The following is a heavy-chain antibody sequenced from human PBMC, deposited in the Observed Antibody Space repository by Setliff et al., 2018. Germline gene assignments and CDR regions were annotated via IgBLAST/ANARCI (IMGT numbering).Heavy chain of an antibody. V-gene: IGHV4-34*01. Sequence: SETLSLTCTVSGGSFSGYYWNWIRQPPGKGLEWIGEINRRGSSKYNPSVKSRVTISLDTSKNHFSLKLDSVTAADTALYYCARSPSSGAYWNPRPFYSDYWARGTLVTVSS. D-gene: IGHD1-26*01. CDR2: INRRGSS. J-gene: IGHJ4*02. CDR1: GGSFSGYY. CDR3: ARSPSSGAYWNPRPFYSDY.